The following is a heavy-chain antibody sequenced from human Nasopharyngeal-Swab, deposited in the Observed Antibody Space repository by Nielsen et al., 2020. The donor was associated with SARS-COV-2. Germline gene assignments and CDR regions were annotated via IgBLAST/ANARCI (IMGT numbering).Heavy chain of an antibody. Sequence: GGSLRLSCAGSGFIFSNYWMHWVRQAPGKGLVWVSRISGDGSDPSYADSVKGRFTISKDNAKNTMYLQMNSLRADDTAMYFCARDRSGETGTVGADWGQGTLVTVSS. CDR3: ARDRSGETGTVGAD. V-gene: IGHV3-74*01. D-gene: IGHD1-7*01. CDR2: ISGDGSDP. CDR1: GFIFSNYW. J-gene: IGHJ4*02.